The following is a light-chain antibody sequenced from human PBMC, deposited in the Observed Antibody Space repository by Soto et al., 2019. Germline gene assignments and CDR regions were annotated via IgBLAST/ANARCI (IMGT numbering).Light chain of an antibody. CDR3: QQSYSSPPYT. J-gene: IGKJ2*01. Sequence: DIQMTQSPSSLSASVGDRVTITCRASQFISSRLNWYQQKPGKAPKLLIFDGSSLPSGVPSRFSGSGSGTDFTLTINSLQPDDFATYYCQQSYSSPPYTFGQGTKLEIK. V-gene: IGKV1-39*01. CDR2: DGS. CDR1: QFISSR.